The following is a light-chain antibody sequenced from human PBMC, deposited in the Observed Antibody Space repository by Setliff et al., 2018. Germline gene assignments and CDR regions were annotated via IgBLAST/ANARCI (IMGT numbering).Light chain of an antibody. Sequence: VLAQPPSASGAPGQRVIISCSGSRPNIADNYVYWYQQLPGTAPKLLVNRNNQQPSGVPDRFSGSKSGTSASLAINGLRSEDEADYYCAAWDNSLSGYVFGTGTKVT. J-gene: IGLJ1*01. V-gene: IGLV1-47*01. CDR3: AAWDNSLSGYV. CDR1: RPNIADNY. CDR2: RNN.